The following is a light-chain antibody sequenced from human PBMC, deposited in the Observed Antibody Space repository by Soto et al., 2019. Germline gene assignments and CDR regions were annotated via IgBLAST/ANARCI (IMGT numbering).Light chain of an antibody. CDR3: GAWDSSLHAGV. J-gene: IGLJ2*01. V-gene: IGLV2-8*01. CDR2: EVV. CDR1: KNDIGVYDF. Sequence: QSALTQPPSASGSPGQSVTISCTGTKNDIGVYDFVSWYQHHPGKAPRLIIYEVVQRPSGVPDRFSGSKSGNTASLTVSGLQAADEADYYCGAWDSSLHAGVFGGGTKVTVL.